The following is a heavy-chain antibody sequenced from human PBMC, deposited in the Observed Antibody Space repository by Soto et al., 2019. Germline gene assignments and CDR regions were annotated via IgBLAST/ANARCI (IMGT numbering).Heavy chain of an antibody. CDR3: AREIPYYYDSSGFDY. J-gene: IGHJ4*02. D-gene: IGHD3-22*01. V-gene: IGHV3-33*01. CDR1: GFTFSSYG. Sequence: QVQLVESGGGVVQPGRSLRLSCAASGFTFSSYGMHWVRQAPGKGLEWVAVIWYDGSNKYYADSVKGRFTISRDNSKNTLYLQMNSLRAEDTAVYYCAREIPYYYDSSGFDYWGQGTLVTVSS. CDR2: IWYDGSNK.